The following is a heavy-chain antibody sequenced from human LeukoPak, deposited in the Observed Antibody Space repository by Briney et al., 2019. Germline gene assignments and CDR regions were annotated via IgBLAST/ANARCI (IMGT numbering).Heavy chain of an antibody. V-gene: IGHV1-69*13. CDR1: GGTFSSYA. CDR3: ARGTSGSYYYYYYMDV. CDR2: IIPIFGTA. D-gene: IGHD1-26*01. J-gene: IGHJ6*03. Sequence: SVKVSCKASGGTFSSYAISWVRQAPGQGLEWMGGIIPIFGTANYAQKFQGRVTITADESTSTAYMELSSLRSEDTAVYYCARGTSGSYYYYYYMDVWGKGTTVTVSS.